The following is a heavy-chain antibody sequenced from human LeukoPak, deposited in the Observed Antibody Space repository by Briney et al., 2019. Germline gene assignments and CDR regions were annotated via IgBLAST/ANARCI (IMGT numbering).Heavy chain of an antibody. Sequence: PGRSLRLSCAASGFTFSSYGMHWVRQAPGKGLEWVAIISYDGSNTYYADSVQGRSSISRDNSKSTLYLQTNSLRTEDTAVYYCARRIDDYFDYWGQGTLVTVSS. CDR2: ISYDGSNT. V-gene: IGHV3-30*03. CDR3: ARRIDDYFDY. J-gene: IGHJ4*02. D-gene: IGHD2-15*01. CDR1: GFTFSSYG.